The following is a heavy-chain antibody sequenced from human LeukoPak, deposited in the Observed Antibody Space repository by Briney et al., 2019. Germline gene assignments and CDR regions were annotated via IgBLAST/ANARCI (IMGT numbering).Heavy chain of an antibody. V-gene: IGHV3-23*01. CDR3: AKDYSSSSDYFDF. CDR2: IRGSGGST. CDR1: GFTFSSYA. D-gene: IGHD6-13*01. Sequence: GGSLRLSCAASGFTFSSYAMSWVRQAPGKGLEWVSVIRGSGGSTYCADSVKGRFTISRDNSKNTLYLEMNSLRPEDTALYCCAKDYSSSSDYFDFWGQGTLVTVSS. J-gene: IGHJ4*02.